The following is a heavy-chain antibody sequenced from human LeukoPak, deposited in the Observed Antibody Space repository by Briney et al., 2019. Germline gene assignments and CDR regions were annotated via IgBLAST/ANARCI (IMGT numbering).Heavy chain of an antibody. V-gene: IGHV3-33*06. CDR2: IWYDGSKK. CDR1: GFTFSDYG. Sequence: GGSLRLSCAASGFTFSDYGMHWVRQAPGKGLEWVALIWYDGSKKYYADSVKGRFTISRDNSKNTLYLQMNSLRAEDTAVYYCAKDTGSAPGYYYDSSGYFDYWGQGTLVTVSS. D-gene: IGHD3-22*01. CDR3: AKDTGSAPGYYYDSSGYFDY. J-gene: IGHJ4*02.